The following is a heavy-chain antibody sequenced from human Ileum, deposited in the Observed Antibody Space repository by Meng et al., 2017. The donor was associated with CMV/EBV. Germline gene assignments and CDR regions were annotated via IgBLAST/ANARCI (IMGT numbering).Heavy chain of an antibody. D-gene: IGHD2-2*02. CDR1: GFTFSSYA. J-gene: IGHJ5*02. Sequence: GESLKISCAASGFTFSSYAMSWVRQAPGKGLECVATITGSAASTYYADSVKGRFTISRVNSKNTLYLQMDSLSAEDTAIYYCAKDRICFGSSCYTGGKLDTWGQGTLVTVSS. V-gene: IGHV3-23*01. CDR2: ITGSAAST. CDR3: AKDRICFGSSCYTGGKLDT.